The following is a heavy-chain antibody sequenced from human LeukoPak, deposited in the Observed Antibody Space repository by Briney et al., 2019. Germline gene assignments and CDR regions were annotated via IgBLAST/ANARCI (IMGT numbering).Heavy chain of an antibody. J-gene: IGHJ2*01. CDR1: GGTFSSYA. CDR3: ARLHGNGVVPAAIDWYFDL. Sequence: SVKVSCKASGGTFSSYAISWVRQAPGQGLEWMGGIIPIFATANYAQKFQGRVTITTDESTSTAYMELSSLRSEDAAVYYCARLHGNGVVPAAIDWYFDLWGRGTLVTVSS. V-gene: IGHV1-69*05. CDR2: IIPIFATA. D-gene: IGHD2-2*01.